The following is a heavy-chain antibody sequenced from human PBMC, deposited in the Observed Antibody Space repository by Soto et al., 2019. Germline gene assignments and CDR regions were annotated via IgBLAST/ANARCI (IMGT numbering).Heavy chain of an antibody. D-gene: IGHD2-2*01. J-gene: IGHJ4*02. Sequence: ASVKVSCKASGYTFTSYGISWVRQAPGQGLEWMGWISAYNGNTNYAQKLQGRVTMTTDTSTSTAYMELRSLRSDDTAVYYCAKGSSCTSISCHLAPFEYWGQGTLVTVSS. CDR3: AKGSSCTSISCHLAPFEY. CDR1: GYTFTSYG. V-gene: IGHV1-18*01. CDR2: ISAYNGNT.